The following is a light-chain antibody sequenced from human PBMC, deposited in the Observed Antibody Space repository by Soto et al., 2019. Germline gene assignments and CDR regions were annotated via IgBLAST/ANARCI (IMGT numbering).Light chain of an antibody. CDR1: SSDVVGYNY. Sequence: QSVLTHPASVSGSPGQSITSSCTGTSSDVVGYNYVSWYQQHSGKAPKLMIYEVSNRSSGLSKRSSGSNSGNTASRNISGLQAEDEPDYSWSPYTTSTFSGFGTGTKVTV. CDR3: SPYTTSTFSG. V-gene: IGLV2-14*01. CDR2: EVS. J-gene: IGLJ1*01.